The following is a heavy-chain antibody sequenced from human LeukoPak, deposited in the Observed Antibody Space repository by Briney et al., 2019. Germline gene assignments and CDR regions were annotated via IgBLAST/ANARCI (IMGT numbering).Heavy chain of an antibody. D-gene: IGHD2-15*01. CDR1: GYTFTSYD. CDR3: AKVWSGVCSGGTCYLDY. J-gene: IGHJ4*01. CDR2: MNPNSGNT. Sequence: ASVKVSCKASGYTFTSYDINWVRQATGQGLEWMGWMNPNSGNTGYAQKFQGRVTMTRNTSISTAYMELSSLRSGDTAVYYCAKVWSGVCSGGTCYLDYWGQGTLVTVSS. V-gene: IGHV1-8*01.